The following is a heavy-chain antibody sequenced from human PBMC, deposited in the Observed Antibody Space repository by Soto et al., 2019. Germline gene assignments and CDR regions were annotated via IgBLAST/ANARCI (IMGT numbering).Heavy chain of an antibody. Sequence: QVQLVESGGGLVKPGGSLRLSCAASGFTFSDYYMSWIRQAPGKGLEWVSYISSSSSYTNYADSVKGRFTISRDNAKNSLYLQMNSLRAEDTAVYYCARDLLYSSGYYYYYGMDVWGQGTTVTVSS. CDR3: ARDLLYSSGYYYYYGMDV. CDR2: ISSSSSYT. V-gene: IGHV3-11*06. D-gene: IGHD6-19*01. CDR1: GFTFSDYY. J-gene: IGHJ6*02.